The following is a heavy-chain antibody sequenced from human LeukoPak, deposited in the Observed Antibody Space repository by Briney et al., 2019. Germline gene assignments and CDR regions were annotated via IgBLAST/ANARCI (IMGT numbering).Heavy chain of an antibody. CDR2: VYYSGNT. CDR1: GGSISSYY. Sequence: SETLSLTCTVSGGSISSYYWSWIRQPPGRGLEWIGYVYYSGNTNYNPSLKSRVTISVDTSKNQFSLKLSSVTAADTAVYYCASLGESSSGWYNSWGRGTLVTVSS. CDR3: ASLGESSSGWYNS. V-gene: IGHV4-59*01. J-gene: IGHJ4*02. D-gene: IGHD6-19*01.